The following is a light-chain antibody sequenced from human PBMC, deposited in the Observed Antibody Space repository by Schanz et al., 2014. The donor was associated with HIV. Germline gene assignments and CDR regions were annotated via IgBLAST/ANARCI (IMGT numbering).Light chain of an antibody. Sequence: QSVLTQPPSVSGAPGQRVTISCTGRKSNIGTGYDVHWYQHLPGTVPKLLIYGDKNRASGVPDRFSGSKSGTSASLAINGLQTGDEADYFCATWDSTLFGVVFGGGTKLTVL. CDR2: GDK. J-gene: IGLJ2*01. CDR3: ATWDSTLFGVV. CDR1: KSNIGTGYD. V-gene: IGLV1-40*01.